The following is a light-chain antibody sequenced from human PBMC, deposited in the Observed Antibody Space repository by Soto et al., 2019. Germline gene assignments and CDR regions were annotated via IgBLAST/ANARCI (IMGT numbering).Light chain of an antibody. Sequence: DIQMTQSPSTLFASVGDRVTITCRASQSITDNLAWFQQKPGTAPKLMISKTSRLESGAPSRFSGSGSGTEFTLTISSLQPDDLATYYCHQYSTHVLTYGGGTKVQI. V-gene: IGKV1-5*03. CDR3: HQYSTHVLT. CDR1: QSITDN. J-gene: IGKJ4*01. CDR2: KTS.